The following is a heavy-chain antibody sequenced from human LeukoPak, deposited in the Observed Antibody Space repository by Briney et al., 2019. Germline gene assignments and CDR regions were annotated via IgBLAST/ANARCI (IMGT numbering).Heavy chain of an antibody. D-gene: IGHD6-13*01. CDR1: GFTFSSYS. J-gene: IGHJ4*02. V-gene: IGHV3-21*01. CDR2: ISSSSIYI. Sequence: GGSLRLSCAPSGFTFSSYSMNWARHAPGKGREWVSSISSSSIYIYYADSVKGRFTISRDNAKNSLYMQMNRLRAEDTDVYYCARSFLSIAAAATGYWGQGTLVTVSS. CDR3: ARSFLSIAAAATGY.